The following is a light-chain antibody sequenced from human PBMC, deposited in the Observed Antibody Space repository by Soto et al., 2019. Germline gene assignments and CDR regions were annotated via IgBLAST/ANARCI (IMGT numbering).Light chain of an antibody. J-gene: IGLJ1*01. V-gene: IGLV2-14*01. CDR3: SSYTSSSIHYV. Sequence: QSALTQPASVSGSPGQSITISCTGTSSDVGGYNYVSWYQQHPGKAPKLMIYEVSNRPSGVANRFSGSKSGNTASLTISGLQDEDEDDYYCSSYTSSSIHYVFGTGTKLTVL. CDR2: EVS. CDR1: SSDVGGYNY.